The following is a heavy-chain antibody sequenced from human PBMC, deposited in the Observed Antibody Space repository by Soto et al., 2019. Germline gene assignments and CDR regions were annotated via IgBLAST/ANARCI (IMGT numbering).Heavy chain of an antibody. CDR3: AREGGGMLDFPTSLYCFCYMDV. CDR2: IHSTGGT. CDR1: GGSVSSGAFY. V-gene: IGHV4-31*03. Sequence: QVQLQESGPGLVKPSETLSLTCTVCGGSVSSGAFYWSWIRQHPGKGLEWIGYIHSTGGTYYNPSVKSRIPMSLVASRTEFALKLASVTAADTAVYYCAREGGGMLDFPTSLYCFCYMDVWGRGTRVTVSS. J-gene: IGHJ6*03. D-gene: IGHD3-16*01.